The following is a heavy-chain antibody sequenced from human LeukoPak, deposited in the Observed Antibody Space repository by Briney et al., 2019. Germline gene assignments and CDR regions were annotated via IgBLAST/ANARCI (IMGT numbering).Heavy chain of an antibody. CDR2: INTGNGDT. J-gene: IGHJ4*02. CDR3: ARGGGPFDY. Sequence: ASVKVSCKASGYTFTSYLIHWVRQAPRRGLEWMGWINTGNGDTKYSQEFQGRVTITRDTSASTSYMDLSSLRSEDTAVYYCARGGGPFDYWGQGTLVTVSS. D-gene: IGHD3-10*01. CDR1: GYTFTSYL. V-gene: IGHV1-3*04.